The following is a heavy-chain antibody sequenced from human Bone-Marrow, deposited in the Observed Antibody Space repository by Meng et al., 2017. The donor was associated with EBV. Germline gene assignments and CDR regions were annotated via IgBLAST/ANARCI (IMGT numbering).Heavy chain of an antibody. V-gene: IGHV4-34*01. Sequence: QRQRRQGGAGLLKPSETLSLTCAVYGGSFSGYYWSWIRQPPGKGLEWIGKINPSRSTNYNASLKSRVTISVDTSKNQFSLKLSSVTAADTAVYYCARGGENYFGSWGQGTLVTVSS. CDR2: INPSRST. J-gene: IGHJ4*02. CDR3: ARGGENYFGS. CDR1: GGSFSGYY. D-gene: IGHD2-21*01.